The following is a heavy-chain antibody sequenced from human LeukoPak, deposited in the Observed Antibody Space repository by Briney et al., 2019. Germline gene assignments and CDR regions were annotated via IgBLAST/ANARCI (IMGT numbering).Heavy chain of an antibody. J-gene: IGHJ4*02. Sequence: SETLSLTCTVSGGPIRSGSHYWAWIRQPPGKGLEWIGSIYYSGSTYYNPSLENPVTISIDTSKNHFSLKLSSLSAADTSVYYCAKRDDSGGNLVDLWGQGTLVTVS. CDR3: AKRDDSGGNLVDL. CDR1: GGPIRSGSHY. D-gene: IGHD3-22*01. V-gene: IGHV4-39*02. CDR2: IYYSGST.